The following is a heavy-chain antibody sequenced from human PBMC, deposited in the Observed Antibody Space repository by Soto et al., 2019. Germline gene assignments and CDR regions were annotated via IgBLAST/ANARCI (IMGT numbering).Heavy chain of an antibody. CDR3: ARGNRYFDWLNFDY. V-gene: IGHV3-7*01. Sequence: GGSLRLSCAASGFTFSSYWMSWVRQAPGKGLEWVANIKQDGSEKYYVDSVKGRFTISRDNAKNSRYLQMNSLRAEDTAVYYCARGNRYFDWLNFDYWGQGTLVTVSS. CDR1: GFTFSSYW. D-gene: IGHD3-9*01. J-gene: IGHJ4*02. CDR2: IKQDGSEK.